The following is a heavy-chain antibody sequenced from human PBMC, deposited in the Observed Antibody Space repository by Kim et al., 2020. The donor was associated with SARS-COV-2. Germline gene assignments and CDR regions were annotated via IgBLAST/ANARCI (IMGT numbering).Heavy chain of an antibody. D-gene: IGHD4-17*01. J-gene: IGHJ3*01. V-gene: IGHV4-39*07. CDR2: IYYTGST. CDR1: GGSIYSGSYY. CDR3: ARPMTTVTPRAFDV. Sequence: SETLSLTCNVSGGSIYSGSYYWAWIRQPPGKGLEWIGNIYYTGSTYYNPSLESRVAISIDTSKNQFSLKMSSVTAADAAVYFCARPMTTVTPRAFDVWGQGTVVTVSS.